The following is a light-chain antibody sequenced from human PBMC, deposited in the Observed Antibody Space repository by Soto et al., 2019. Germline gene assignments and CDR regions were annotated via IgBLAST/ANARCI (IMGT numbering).Light chain of an antibody. J-gene: IGKJ1*01. Sequence: DIQMTQSPSSLSASVGDRVTISCRASQTIDIYLNWYQQRPNEAPRLLIYAASSLQSGVPSRFSGSGSGTDFNLIINSLQPEDFATYYCQQNYNTLWTFGQGTKVEIK. CDR3: QQNYNTLWT. V-gene: IGKV1-39*01. CDR1: QTIDIY. CDR2: AAS.